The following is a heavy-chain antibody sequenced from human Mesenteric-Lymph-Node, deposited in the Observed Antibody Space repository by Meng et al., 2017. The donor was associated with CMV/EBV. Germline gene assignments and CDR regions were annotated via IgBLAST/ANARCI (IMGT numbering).Heavy chain of an antibody. CDR3: ARDRTEVVGGYNKIYYYYGLDV. D-gene: IGHD5-24*01. CDR1: GGSVSSSSYY. Sequence: SETLSLTCTVSGGSVSSSSYYWGWIRQPPGKGLEWIGSIHYTGSTYFNPSLKSRVTISGDTSKKQFSLKLSSVTAADTAVYYCARDRTEVVGGYNKIYYYYGLDVWGQGTAVTVSS. V-gene: IGHV4-39*07. CDR2: IHYTGST. J-gene: IGHJ6*02.